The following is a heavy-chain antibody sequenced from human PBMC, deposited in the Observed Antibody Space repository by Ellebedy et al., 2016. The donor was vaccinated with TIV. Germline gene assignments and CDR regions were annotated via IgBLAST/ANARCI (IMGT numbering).Heavy chain of an antibody. CDR3: ARMTSRGFSTPAY. V-gene: IGHV4-38-2*02. CDR2: MFHSGST. Sequence: SETLSLXCSVSQFAISGGYYWGWIRPTPGKGLEWIGSMFHSGSTYYNPSLRSRVTLSVDTSKNQLSLRITSVTASDTAIYYCARMTSRGFSTPAYWGQGTLVTVSS. J-gene: IGHJ4*02. D-gene: IGHD6-19*01. CDR1: QFAISGGYY.